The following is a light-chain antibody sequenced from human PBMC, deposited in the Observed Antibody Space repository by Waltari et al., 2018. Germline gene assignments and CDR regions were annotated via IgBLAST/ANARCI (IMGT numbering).Light chain of an antibody. CDR3: AAWDDSLNGPHVV. CDR2: SNN. J-gene: IGLJ2*01. CDR1: SSNIGSNT. V-gene: IGLV1-44*01. Sequence: QSVLTQPPSVSGTPGQRVTISCSGSSSNIGSNTVTWYQQLPGTAPKLLIYSNNQRPSGVPDRFSGSKSGTSASLAISGLQSEDEADYYCAAWDDSLNGPHVVFGGGTKLTVL.